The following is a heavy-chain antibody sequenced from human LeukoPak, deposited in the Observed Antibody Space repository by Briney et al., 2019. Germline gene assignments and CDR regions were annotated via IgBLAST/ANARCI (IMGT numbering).Heavy chain of an antibody. J-gene: IGHJ3*02. CDR3: ARVGGYDFWSGHNAFDI. D-gene: IGHD3-3*01. V-gene: IGHV4-4*08. CDR1: GGSISSYY. CDR2: IYTSGST. Sequence: PSETLSLTCTVSGGSISSYYWSWIRQPPGKGLEWVGYIYTSGSTNYNPSLKSRVTISVDTSKNQFSLKLSSVTAADTAVYYCARVGGYDFWSGHNAFDIWGQGTTVTVSS.